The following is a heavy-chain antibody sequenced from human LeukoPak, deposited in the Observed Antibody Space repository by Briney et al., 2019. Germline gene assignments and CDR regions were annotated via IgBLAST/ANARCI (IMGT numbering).Heavy chain of an antibody. CDR3: ARDMAYCSSTSCYKGNYYYGMDV. D-gene: IGHD2-2*02. V-gene: IGHV3-21*01. CDR2: ISSSSSYI. J-gene: IGHJ6*02. Sequence: GGSLRLSCAASGFTFSSYRMNWVRQAPGKGLEWVSSISSSSSYIYYADSVKGRFTISRDNAKNSLYLQMNSLRAEDTAVYYCARDMAYCSSTSCYKGNYYYGMDVWGQGTTVTVSS. CDR1: GFTFSSYR.